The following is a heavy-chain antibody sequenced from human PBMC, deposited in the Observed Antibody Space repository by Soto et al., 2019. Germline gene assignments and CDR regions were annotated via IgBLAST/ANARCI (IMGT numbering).Heavy chain of an antibody. D-gene: IGHD4-17*01. CDR2: IIPIFGTA. V-gene: IGHV1-69*01. Sequence: QVQLVQSRAEVKKPGSSVKVSCKASGGTFSSYAISWVRQAPGQGLEWMGGIIPIFGTANYAQKFQGRVTITADESTSTAYMELSSLRSEDTAVYYCARGGSDYGDARGDFQHCGQGTLVTVSS. CDR3: ARGGSDYGDARGDFQH. CDR1: GGTFSSYA. J-gene: IGHJ1*01.